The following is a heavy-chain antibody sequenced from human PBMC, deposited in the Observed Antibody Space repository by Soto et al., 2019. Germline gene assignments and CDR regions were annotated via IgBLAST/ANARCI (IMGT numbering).Heavy chain of an antibody. Sequence: QVQLQESGPGLVKPSETLSLTCAVSGDSISSYYCMWIRQPPGKGLESIGYLYYGRSANYNPSLKSRVTLAVDTSTNQCSLTLSSMTAADTAVYYGALRGMEVVPEYWGQGALVAVSS. CDR2: LYYGRSA. J-gene: IGHJ4*02. D-gene: IGHD3-22*01. CDR3: ALRGMEVVPEY. V-gene: IGHV4-59*01. CDR1: GDSISSYY.